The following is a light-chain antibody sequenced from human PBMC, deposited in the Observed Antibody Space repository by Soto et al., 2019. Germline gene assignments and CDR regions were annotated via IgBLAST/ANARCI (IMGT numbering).Light chain of an antibody. Sequence: EIVLTQSPGTLSLSPGERGTLSCRASQSVRNTKLVWYQQKPGQAPRLLIYCASSRATGIPDRFSGSGSGTDFIRAISRMEPEDFAVYYCQQYGSTPLTFGGGTKVEIK. CDR3: QQYGSTPLT. V-gene: IGKV3-20*01. J-gene: IGKJ4*01. CDR1: QSVRNTK. CDR2: CAS.